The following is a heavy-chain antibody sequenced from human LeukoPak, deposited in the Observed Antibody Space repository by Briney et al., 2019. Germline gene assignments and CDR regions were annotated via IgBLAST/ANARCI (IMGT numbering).Heavy chain of an antibody. CDR1: GFTVSSKY. J-gene: IGHJ6*02. CDR2: IYSGGST. CDR3: ASGPSYCSSTSCYSDYYYGMDV. Sequence: GGSLRLSCAASGFTVSSKYMSWVRQAPGKGLEWVSVIYSGGSTYYADSVKGRFTISRDNSKNTLYLQMNSLRAEDTAVYYCASGPSYCSSTSCYSDYYYGMDVWGQGTTVTVSS. V-gene: IGHV3-53*01. D-gene: IGHD2-2*01.